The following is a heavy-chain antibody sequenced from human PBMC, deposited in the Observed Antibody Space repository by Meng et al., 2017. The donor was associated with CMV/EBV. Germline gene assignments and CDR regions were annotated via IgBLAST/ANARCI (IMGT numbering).Heavy chain of an antibody. CDR1: GFDFNAYA. J-gene: IGHJ4*02. Sequence: GGSLRLSCAASGFDFNAYAMQWVRQEPGKGLEWVAIISYVGNYGYYTDPVKGRFTIARDKSKSTVSLQMNSLSADDTAIYYCARGGYYDYGDVGPLYYWGQGTLVTVSS. CDR3: ARGGYYDYGDVGPLYY. V-gene: IGHV3-30-3*01. D-gene: IGHD4-17*01. CDR2: ISYVGNYG.